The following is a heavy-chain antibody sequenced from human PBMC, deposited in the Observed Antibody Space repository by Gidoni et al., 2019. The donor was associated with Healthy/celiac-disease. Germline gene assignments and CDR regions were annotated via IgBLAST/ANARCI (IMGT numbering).Heavy chain of an antibody. CDR3: AKEPGIGHY. Sequence: TFSSYGMHWVRQAPGKGLEWVAVISYDGSNKYYADSVKGRFTISRDNSKNTLYLQMNSLRAEDTAVYYCAKEPGIGHYWGQGTLVTVSS. V-gene: IGHV3-30*18. J-gene: IGHJ4*02. D-gene: IGHD6-13*01. CDR2: ISYDGSNK. CDR1: TFSSYG.